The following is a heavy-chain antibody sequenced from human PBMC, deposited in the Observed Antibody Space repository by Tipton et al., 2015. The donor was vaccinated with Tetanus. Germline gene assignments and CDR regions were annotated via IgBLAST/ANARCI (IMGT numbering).Heavy chain of an antibody. V-gene: IGHV4-30-4*01. CDR3: AREVPAAGHFDS. J-gene: IGHJ4*02. CDR2: IYYSGST. Sequence: TLSLTCTVSGGSISSGDFHWSWIRQPPGKGLEWIGYIYYSGSTYSNPSLKSRVTISMDTSKNQFSLKLSSVTAADTAVYYCAREVPAAGHFDSGGQGTLGTVSS. CDR1: GGSISSGDFH. D-gene: IGHD2-2*01.